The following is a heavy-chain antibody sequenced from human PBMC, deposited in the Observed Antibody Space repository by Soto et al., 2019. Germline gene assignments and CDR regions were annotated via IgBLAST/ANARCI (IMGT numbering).Heavy chain of an antibody. CDR1: GFSLRTYG. CDR3: ARDVVTAVAGSVNWFDP. J-gene: IGHJ5*02. D-gene: IGHD6-19*01. V-gene: IGHV3-33*01. Sequence: QVPLVESGGGVVQSGRSLTLSCAASGFSLRTYGMQWLRRAPGKGLEWVAFIWYDGTKKFYANSVKGRSTISKDNSNNILYLQMSGLRAEDTAVYYCARDVVTAVAGSVNWFDPWGQGTLVTVSS. CDR2: IWYDGTKK.